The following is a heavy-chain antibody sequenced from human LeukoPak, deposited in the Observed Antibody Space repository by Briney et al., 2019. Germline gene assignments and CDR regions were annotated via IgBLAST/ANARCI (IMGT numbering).Heavy chain of an antibody. D-gene: IGHD5-24*01. CDR1: GFTFSSYA. V-gene: IGHV3-23*01. CDR2: ISGSGSST. CDR3: AKRDGYNSNPLKD. Sequence: GGSLRLSCAASGFTFSSYAMSWVRQAPGKGLEWVSAISGSGSSTYYADSVKGRFTISRDNSKNTLYLQMNSLRAEDTAIYYCAKRDGYNSNPLKDWGQGTLVTVSS. J-gene: IGHJ4*02.